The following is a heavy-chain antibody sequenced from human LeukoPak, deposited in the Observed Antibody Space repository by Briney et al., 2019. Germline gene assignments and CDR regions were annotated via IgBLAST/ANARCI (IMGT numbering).Heavy chain of an antibody. J-gene: IGHJ6*02. CDR3: ARDRHVDTGDYYYYYGMDV. D-gene: IGHD5-18*01. CDR1: GFTFSSYW. V-gene: IGHV3-7*01. Sequence: GGSLRLSCAASGFTFSSYWMSWVRQAPGKGLEWMANIKQDGSEKYYVDSVKGRFTISRDNAKNSLYLQMNSLRAEDTAVYYCARDRHVDTGDYYYYYGMDVWGQGTTVTVSS. CDR2: IKQDGSEK.